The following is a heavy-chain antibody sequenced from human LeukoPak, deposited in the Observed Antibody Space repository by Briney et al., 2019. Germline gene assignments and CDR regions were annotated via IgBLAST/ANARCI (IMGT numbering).Heavy chain of an antibody. CDR3: ARTTIASRIDY. D-gene: IGHD2-21*01. J-gene: IGHJ4*02. CDR2: IDGDDDK. Sequence: SGPTLVNPTQTLTLTCTFSGFSLNTTAMCVSWIRQPPGKAPEWLARIDGDDDKYYSTSLKAWLTVSKDTSKNQVVLTMTNMDPVDTATYYCARTTIASRIDYWGQGTLVTVSS. CDR1: GFSLNTTAMC. V-gene: IGHV2-70*11.